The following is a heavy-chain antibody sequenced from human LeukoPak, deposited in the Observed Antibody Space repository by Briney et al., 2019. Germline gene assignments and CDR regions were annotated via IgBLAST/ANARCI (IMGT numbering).Heavy chain of an antibody. Sequence: PSETLSLTCTVSGGSISSYYWSWIRQPPGKGLEWIGYIYYSGSTNYNPSLKSRVTISVDTSKSQFSLKLSSVTAADTAVYYCAREGIAAAGVTLGYYYGMDVWGKGTTVTVSS. CDR3: AREGIAAAGVTLGYYYGMDV. CDR2: IYYSGST. D-gene: IGHD6-13*01. CDR1: GGSISSYY. J-gene: IGHJ6*04. V-gene: IGHV4-59*01.